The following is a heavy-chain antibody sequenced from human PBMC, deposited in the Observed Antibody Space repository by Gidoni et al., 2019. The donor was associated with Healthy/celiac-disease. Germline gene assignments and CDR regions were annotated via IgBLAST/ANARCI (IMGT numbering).Heavy chain of an antibody. D-gene: IGHD6-19*01. J-gene: IGHJ4*02. CDR1: GFTFYDYG. CDR3: ARVRGSGQGEALDY. V-gene: IGHV3-20*01. CDR2: INWNGGST. Sequence: EVQLVESGGGVVRPGGSLRLSCAASGFTFYDYGMSWVRQAPGKGLEWVSGINWNGGSTGYADSVKGRFTISRDNAKNSLYLQMNSLRAEDTALYHCARVRGSGQGEALDYWGQGTLVTVSS.